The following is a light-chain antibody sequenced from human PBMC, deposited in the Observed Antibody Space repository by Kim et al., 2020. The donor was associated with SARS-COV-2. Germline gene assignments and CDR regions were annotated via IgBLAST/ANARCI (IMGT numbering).Light chain of an antibody. CDR1: DIGSKS. CDR2: YDS. CDR3: QLWDRSSDHGV. J-gene: IGLJ3*02. Sequence: APGKAERITCGGKDIGSKSVHGYQQKPGPAPVLVIYYDSDRHSGIPERVSGSNSGNTATLTISRGGAGDKADYYCQLWDRSSDHGVFGGGTQLTVL. V-gene: IGLV3-21*04.